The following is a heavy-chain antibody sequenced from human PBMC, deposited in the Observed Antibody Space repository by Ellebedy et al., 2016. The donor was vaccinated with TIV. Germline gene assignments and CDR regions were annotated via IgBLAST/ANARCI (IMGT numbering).Heavy chain of an antibody. CDR1: GGSISSSSYY. V-gene: IGHV4-39*07. J-gene: IGHJ2*01. D-gene: IGHD3-10*01. Sequence: SETLSLTCTVSGGSISSSSYYWGWIRQPPGKGLEWIGSIYYSGSTYYNPSLKSRVTISVDTSKNQFSLNLTSVTAADTAVYYCARVYGSGSYDESYWYFDLWGRGTLVTVSS. CDR3: ARVYGSGSYDESYWYFDL. CDR2: IYYSGST.